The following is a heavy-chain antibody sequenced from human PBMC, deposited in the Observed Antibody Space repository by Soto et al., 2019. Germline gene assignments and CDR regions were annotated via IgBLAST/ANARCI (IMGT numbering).Heavy chain of an antibody. CDR1: GGSISSGGYS. Sequence: TLSLTCAVSGGSISSGGYSWSWIRQPPGKGLEWIGYIYHSGSTYYNPSLKSRVTISVDRSKNQFSLKLSSVTAADTAVYYCARGPPDYDFWSGYLSPRYGMDVWGQGTTVT. CDR3: ARGPPDYDFWSGYLSPRYGMDV. J-gene: IGHJ6*02. D-gene: IGHD3-3*01. V-gene: IGHV4-30-2*01. CDR2: IYHSGST.